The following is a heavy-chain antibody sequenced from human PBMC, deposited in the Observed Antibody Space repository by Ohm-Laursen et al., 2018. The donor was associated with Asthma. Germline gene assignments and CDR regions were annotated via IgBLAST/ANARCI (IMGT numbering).Heavy chain of an antibody. J-gene: IGHJ4*02. D-gene: IGHD4-17*01. V-gene: IGHV4-31*03. Sequence: SQTLSLTCPVSGGSISSASYFWIWIRQLPGKGLESIGYIYFSGSTYYNPSLMSRLTISVDTSSNQFSLKLSSVTAADTAVYYCATVRKDNGDYFFDHWGQGTLVTVSS. CDR3: ATVRKDNGDYFFDH. CDR1: GGSISSASYF. CDR2: IYFSGST.